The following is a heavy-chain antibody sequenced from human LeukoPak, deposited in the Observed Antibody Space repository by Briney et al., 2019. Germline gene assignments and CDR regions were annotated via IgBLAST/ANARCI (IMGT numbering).Heavy chain of an antibody. J-gene: IGHJ4*02. CDR3: ARGGVGATRYYFDY. CDR2: IYHSGST. V-gene: IGHV4-4*02. D-gene: IGHD1-26*01. Sequence: SETLSLTCAVSGGSISSSNWWSWVRQPPGKGLEWIGEIYHSGSTNYNPSLKSRVTISVDKSKNQFSLKLSSVTAADTAVYYCARGGVGATRYYFDYWGQGTLVTVSS. CDR1: GGSISSSNW.